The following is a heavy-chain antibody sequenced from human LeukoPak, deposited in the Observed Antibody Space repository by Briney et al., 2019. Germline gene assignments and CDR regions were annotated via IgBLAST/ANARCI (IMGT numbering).Heavy chain of an antibody. CDR1: GFTFSTYA. V-gene: IGHV3-23*01. D-gene: IGHD2/OR15-2a*01. Sequence: GGSLRLSCAASGFTFSTYAMGWVRQAPGKGLEWVSAISGSGGGTYYADSVKGRFTISRDNSKNTLYLQINSLRAEDTAVYYCAKPLGSLEYLVFDYWGQGTLFTVSS. CDR2: ISGSGGGT. CDR3: AKPLGSLEYLVFDY. J-gene: IGHJ4*02.